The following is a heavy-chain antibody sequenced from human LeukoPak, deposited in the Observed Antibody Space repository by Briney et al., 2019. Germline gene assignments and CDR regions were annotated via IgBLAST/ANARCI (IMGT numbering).Heavy chain of an antibody. J-gene: IGHJ4*02. CDR2: IYPGDSDT. Sequence: GESLKISWKGSGYSFTSYWIGWVRQMPGKGLEWMGIIYPGDSDTRYSPSFQGQVTISADKSISTAYLQWSSLKASDTAMYYCARGGPYSSGLNGVYFDYWGQGTLVTVSS. CDR3: ARGGPYSSGLNGVYFDY. D-gene: IGHD6-19*01. V-gene: IGHV5-51*01. CDR1: GYSFTSYW.